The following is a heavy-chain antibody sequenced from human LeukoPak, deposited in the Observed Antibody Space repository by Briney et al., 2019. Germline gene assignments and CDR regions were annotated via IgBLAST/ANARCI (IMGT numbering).Heavy chain of an antibody. J-gene: IGHJ4*02. Sequence: GGSLRLSCAASGFPFTNARMSWVRQAPGKGLEWVGRIKTRNEGGTSEYAAPVKGRFTISRDDSKNTLYLQMNSLETEDTAVYYCTSDVAEYDPYSLDQWGQGTLVTVSS. CDR1: GFPFTNAR. CDR2: IKTRNEGGTS. CDR3: TSDVAEYDPYSLDQ. V-gene: IGHV3-15*01. D-gene: IGHD2/OR15-2a*01.